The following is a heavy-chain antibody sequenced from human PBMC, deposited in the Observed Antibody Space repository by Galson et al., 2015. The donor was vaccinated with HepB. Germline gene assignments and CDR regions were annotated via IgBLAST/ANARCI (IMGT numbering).Heavy chain of an antibody. Sequence: PALVKPTQTLTLTCTFSGFSLITSGVGVGWIRQPPGKALEWLALIDWDDDKYYSTSLKTRLTISKDTSKNQVVLTMTNMDPVDTATYYCARINKRLRGTQDYFDYWGQGTLVTVSS. CDR1: GFSLITSGVG. CDR2: IDWDDDK. CDR3: ARINKRLRGTQDYFDY. D-gene: IGHD1-1*01. J-gene: IGHJ4*02. V-gene: IGHV2-70*01.